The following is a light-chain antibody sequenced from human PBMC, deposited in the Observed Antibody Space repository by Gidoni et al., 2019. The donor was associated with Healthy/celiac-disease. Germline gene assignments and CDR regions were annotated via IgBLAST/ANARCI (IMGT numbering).Light chain of an antibody. CDR1: QSVSSY. J-gene: IGKJ5*01. V-gene: IGKV3-11*01. Sequence: IVLTQSPDTLSLSPGERATHSCRASQSVSSYLAWYQQKPGQAPRLLIYDASNRATGIPARFSGSGSGTDFTLTISSLEPEDFAVYYCQQRSNWPLSFGQGTRLEIK. CDR3: QQRSNWPLS. CDR2: DAS.